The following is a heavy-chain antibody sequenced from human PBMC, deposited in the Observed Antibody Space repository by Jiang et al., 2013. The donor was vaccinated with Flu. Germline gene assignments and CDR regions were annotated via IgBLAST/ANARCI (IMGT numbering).Heavy chain of an antibody. V-gene: IGHV6-1*03. CDR2: TYSRSKWYH. D-gene: IGHD7-27*01. Sequence: SQTLSLTCVISGDSVSSNDATWNWIRQSPSRGLEWLGRTYSRSKWYHDYAKSVESCITINPDTAKNQFSLRLNSATPDDAAVYYCARETGGLQGYFDLWGRGTLVTVSS. J-gene: IGHJ4*02. CDR1: GDSVSSNDAT. CDR3: ARETGGLQGYFDL.